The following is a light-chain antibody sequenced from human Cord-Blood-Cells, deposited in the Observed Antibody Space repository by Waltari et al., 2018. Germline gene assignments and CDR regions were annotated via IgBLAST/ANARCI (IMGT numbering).Light chain of an antibody. Sequence: QSALTQPASVPGSPGQSITISCTGTSSDVGGYNYVSWYQQHPSKAPKLMIYDVSNRPSGVSNRFSGSKSGNTASLTISGLQAEDEADYYCSSYTSSSTPVFGGGTKLTVL. CDR3: SSYTSSSTPV. CDR1: SSDVGGYNY. J-gene: IGLJ3*02. V-gene: IGLV2-14*01. CDR2: DVS.